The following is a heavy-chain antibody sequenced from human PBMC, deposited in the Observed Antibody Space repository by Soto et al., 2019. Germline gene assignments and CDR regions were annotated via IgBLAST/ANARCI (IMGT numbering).Heavy chain of an antibody. CDR2: INHNGST. V-gene: IGHV4-34*01. D-gene: IGHD2-2*01. CDR1: GGSFSGYY. CDR3: ARSPFFVFVPAAIWSNNYYFEY. J-gene: IGHJ4*02. Sequence: SETLCLTCAVYGGSFSGYYWSWILQPPGKGLEWIGEINHNGSTNYNPSLKSRVTISVDKSKNQFSLKLNSVTAADTAVYYCARSPFFVFVPAAIWSNNYYFEYWGQGTLDTVSS.